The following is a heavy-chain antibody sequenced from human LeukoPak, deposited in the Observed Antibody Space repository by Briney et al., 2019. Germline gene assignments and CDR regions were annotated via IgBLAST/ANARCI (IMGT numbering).Heavy chain of an antibody. CDR2: ISWNSGSI. V-gene: IGHV3-9*01. CDR3: ARDADYGSGSYGPCFDY. Sequence: GGSLRLSCAASGFTFDDYAMHWVRQAPGKGLEWVSGISWNSGSIGYADSVKGRFTISRDNAKNSLYLQMNSLRAEDTAVYYCARDADYGSGSYGPCFDYWGQGTLVTVSS. J-gene: IGHJ4*02. CDR1: GFTFDDYA. D-gene: IGHD3-10*01.